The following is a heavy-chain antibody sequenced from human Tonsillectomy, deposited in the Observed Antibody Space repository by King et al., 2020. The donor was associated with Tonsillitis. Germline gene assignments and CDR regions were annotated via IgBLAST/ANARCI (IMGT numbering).Heavy chain of an antibody. J-gene: IGHJ5*02. CDR1: GFSLNANGVG. CDR3: AQEGYGSDYWFNA. CDR2: IYWNNDK. Sequence: TLKESGPTVVKPTQTLTLTCTFSGFSLNANGVGVAWIRQPPGKALEWLALIYWNNDKSYSPSLKSRLTITKDTSKNQVVLSMTNMDPVDTATYYCAQEGYGSDYWFNAWGQGTLGTVSS. V-gene: IGHV2-5*01. D-gene: IGHD3-10*01.